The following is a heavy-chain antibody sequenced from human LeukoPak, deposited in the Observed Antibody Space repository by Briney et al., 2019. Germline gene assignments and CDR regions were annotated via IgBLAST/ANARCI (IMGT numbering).Heavy chain of an antibody. V-gene: IGHV4-34*01. D-gene: IGHD1-1*01. CDR3: ARGPPFAQLEPSGAAD. CDR1: GGSFSGYY. J-gene: IGHJ4*02. Sequence: SETLSLTCAVYGGSFSGYYWSWIRQPPGKGLEWLGEINHSGSTNYNPSLKSRVTISVDTSKNQFSLKLTSVTAADTAVYYCARGPPFAQLEPSGAADWGQGTLVTVSS. CDR2: INHSGST.